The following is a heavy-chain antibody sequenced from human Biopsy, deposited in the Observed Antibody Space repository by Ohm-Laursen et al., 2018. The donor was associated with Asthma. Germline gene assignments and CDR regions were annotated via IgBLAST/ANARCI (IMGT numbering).Heavy chain of an antibody. CDR1: GGSINIGDYY. CDR2: IYYSGST. V-gene: IGHV4-31*02. J-gene: IGHJ5*02. Sequence: QTLSLTCTVSGGSINIGDYYWSWIRQHPVKGPEWIGYIYYSGSTYYNPSLKSRVSISLDTSKNRFSLSLTSVTAADTAVYYCARTTYGDDGFDPWGQGTLVTVSS. CDR3: ARTTYGDDGFDP. D-gene: IGHD4-17*01.